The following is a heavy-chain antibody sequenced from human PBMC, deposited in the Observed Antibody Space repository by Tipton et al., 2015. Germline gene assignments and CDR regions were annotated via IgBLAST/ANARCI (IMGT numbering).Heavy chain of an antibody. CDR2: VYHTGTT. J-gene: IGHJ6*02. V-gene: IGHV4-39*07. D-gene: IGHD5-24*01. Sequence: TLSLTCTVSGGSISSSSYYWAWIRQPPGKGLEWIGEVYHTGTTNYTPSLKSRLTISVDKSKNQFSLTLNSLTAADTAVYYCARDLEHGMDVWGQGTTVTVSS. CDR1: GGSISSSSYY. CDR3: ARDLEHGMDV.